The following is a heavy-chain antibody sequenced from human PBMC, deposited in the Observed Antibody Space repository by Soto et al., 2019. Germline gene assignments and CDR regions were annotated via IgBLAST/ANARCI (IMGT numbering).Heavy chain of an antibody. J-gene: IGHJ3*02. Sequence: EVRLLESGGGLVQPGGSLRLSCVASGFTFSNYAMSWVRQAPGKGLEWVSVVTGRSSSTYYADSGEGRFIISRDNSRNTLFLQMNSLGAEDTAVYYCTKHLPSKKNQRRWADAFHIWGQGTILTVSS. V-gene: IGHV3-23*01. CDR2: VTGRSSST. D-gene: IGHD2-2*01. CDR3: TKHLPSKKNQRRWADAFHI. CDR1: GFTFSNYA.